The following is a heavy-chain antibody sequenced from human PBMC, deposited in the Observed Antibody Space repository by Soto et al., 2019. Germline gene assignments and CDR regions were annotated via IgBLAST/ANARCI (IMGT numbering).Heavy chain of an antibody. CDR2: IKSKTDGGTT. Sequence: GGSLRLSCAASGFTFSNAWMSWVRQAPGKGLEWVGRIKSKTDGGTTDYAAPVKGRFTISRDDSKNTLYLQMNSLKTEDTAVYYCTTDRGRDSSGWYNGMDVWGQGTTVTVSS. CDR1: GFTFSNAW. V-gene: IGHV3-15*01. J-gene: IGHJ6*02. D-gene: IGHD6-19*01. CDR3: TTDRGRDSSGWYNGMDV.